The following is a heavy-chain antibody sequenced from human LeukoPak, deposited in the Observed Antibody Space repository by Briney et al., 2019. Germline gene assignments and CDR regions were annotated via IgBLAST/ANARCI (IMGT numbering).Heavy chain of an antibody. CDR2: INHSGST. V-gene: IGHV4-34*01. Sequence: SETLSLTCAVYGGSFSGYYWSWIRQPPEKGLEWIGEINHSGSTNYNPSLKSRVTISVDTSKNQFSLKLSSVTAADTAVYYCARGRRITMVRGVRAGYNWFDPWGQGTLVTVSS. D-gene: IGHD3-10*01. CDR1: GGSFSGYY. J-gene: IGHJ5*02. CDR3: ARGRRITMVRGVRAGYNWFDP.